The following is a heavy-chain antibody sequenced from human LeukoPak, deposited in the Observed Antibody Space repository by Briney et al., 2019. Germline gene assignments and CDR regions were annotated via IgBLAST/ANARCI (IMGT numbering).Heavy chain of an antibody. CDR3: ARVRGVKEPIDY. J-gene: IGHJ4*02. V-gene: IGHV4-59*08. Sequence: SETLSLTCTVSGGSISSYYWSWIRQPPGKGLEWIGYIYYSGSTNYNPSLKSRVTISVDTSKNQFSLKLSSVTAADTAVYYCARVRGVKEPIDYWGQGTLVTVSS. D-gene: IGHD3-10*01. CDR2: IYYSGST. CDR1: GGSISSYY.